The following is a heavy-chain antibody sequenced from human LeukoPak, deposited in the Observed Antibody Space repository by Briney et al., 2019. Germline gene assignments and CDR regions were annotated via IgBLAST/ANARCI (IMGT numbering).Heavy chain of an antibody. Sequence: TGESLKISCKGSGYSFTSYWIGWVRQMSGKGLEWMGIIYPGDSDTRYSPSFQGQVTISADKSISTAYLQWSSLKASDTAMYYCATAKYSRSWGDAFDVWGQGTMVTVSS. CDR2: IYPGDSDT. J-gene: IGHJ3*01. CDR3: ATAKYSRSWGDAFDV. CDR1: GYSFTSYW. V-gene: IGHV5-51*01. D-gene: IGHD6-6*01.